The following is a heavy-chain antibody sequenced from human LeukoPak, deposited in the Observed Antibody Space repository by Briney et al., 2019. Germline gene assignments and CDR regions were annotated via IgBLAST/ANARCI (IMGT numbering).Heavy chain of an antibody. CDR2: INHSGST. Sequence: PSETLSLTCAVYGGSFSGYYWSWIPQPPGQGLEWIGEINHSGSTNYNPSLKSRVTISVDTSKNQFSLKLSSVTAADTAVYYCARHYYGSGSYLFDYWGQGTLATVSS. CDR1: GGSFSGYY. V-gene: IGHV4-34*01. CDR3: ARHYYGSGSYLFDY. D-gene: IGHD3-10*01. J-gene: IGHJ4*02.